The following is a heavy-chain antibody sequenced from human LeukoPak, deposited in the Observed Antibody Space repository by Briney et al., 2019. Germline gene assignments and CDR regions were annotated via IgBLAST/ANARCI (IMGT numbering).Heavy chain of an antibody. Sequence: SGTLSLTCTVSGGSISSGGYYWSWIRQHPGKGLEWIGYIYYSGSTYYNPSLKSRVTISVDTSKNQFSLKLSSVTAADTAVYYCARDYYDSSGYHFDYWGQGTLVTVSS. J-gene: IGHJ4*02. CDR1: GGSISSGGYY. CDR3: ARDYYDSSGYHFDY. V-gene: IGHV4-31*03. CDR2: IYYSGST. D-gene: IGHD3-22*01.